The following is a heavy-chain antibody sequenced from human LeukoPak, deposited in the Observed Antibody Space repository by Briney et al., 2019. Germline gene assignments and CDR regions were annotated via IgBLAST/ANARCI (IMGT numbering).Heavy chain of an antibody. CDR2: IYYSGST. J-gene: IGHJ3*02. CDR1: GGSISSYY. CDR3: ASIGGGRAPGVLDM. D-gene: IGHD3-3*01. V-gene: IGHV4-59*01. Sequence: SETLSLTCTVSGGSISSYYWSWIRQPPGKGLEWIGYIYYSGSTNYNPSLKSRVTISVDTSKNQFSLTLSSVTAADTAVYYWASIGGGRAPGVLDMGGKGKRAPFSS.